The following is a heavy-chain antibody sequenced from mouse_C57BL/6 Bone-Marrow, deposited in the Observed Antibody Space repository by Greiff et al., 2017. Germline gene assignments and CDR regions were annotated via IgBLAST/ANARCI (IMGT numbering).Heavy chain of an antibody. J-gene: IGHJ2*01. Sequence: VQLQQSGAELVKPGASVKLSCKASGYTFTSYWMHWVKQRPGQGLEWIGMIHPNSGSTNYNEKFKSKATLTVDKSSSTAYMQLSSLTSEDSAVYYCAREKSYGNYYFDYWGQGTTRTVSS. CDR2: IHPNSGST. V-gene: IGHV1-64*01. CDR3: AREKSYGNYYFDY. D-gene: IGHD2-1*01. CDR1: GYTFTSYW.